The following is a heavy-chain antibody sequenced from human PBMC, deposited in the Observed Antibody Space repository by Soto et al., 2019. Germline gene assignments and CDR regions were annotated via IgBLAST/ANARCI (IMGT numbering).Heavy chain of an antibody. CDR1: GFTFSSYA. CDR2: ISYDGSNK. CDR3: ARGGAHDAFDI. J-gene: IGHJ3*02. V-gene: IGHV3-30-3*01. Sequence: QVQLVASGGGVVQPGRSLRLSCAASGFTFSSYAMHWVRQAPGKGLEWVAVISYDGSNKYYADSVKGRFTISRDNSKNTLYLQMNSLRAEDTAVYYCARGGAHDAFDIWGQGTMVTVSS.